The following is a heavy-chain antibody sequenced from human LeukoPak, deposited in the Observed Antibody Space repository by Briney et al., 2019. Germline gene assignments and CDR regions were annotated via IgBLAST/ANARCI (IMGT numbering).Heavy chain of an antibody. CDR1: GFTFDDYA. CDR2: ISWNSFSI. Sequence: GGSLRLSCAASGFTFDDYAMHWVRQAPGKGLERVAGISWNSFSIAYADSVKGRFTISRDNAKESLYLQMNSLRAEDTALYYCAKLLSSGKAPFDYWGQGTLVTVSS. V-gene: IGHV3-9*01. J-gene: IGHJ4*02. D-gene: IGHD3-22*01. CDR3: AKLLSSGKAPFDY.